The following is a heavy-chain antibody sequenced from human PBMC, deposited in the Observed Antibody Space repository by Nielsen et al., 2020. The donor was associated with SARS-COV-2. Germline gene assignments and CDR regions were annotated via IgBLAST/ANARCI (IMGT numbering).Heavy chain of an antibody. J-gene: IGHJ4*02. D-gene: IGHD4-23*01. V-gene: IGHV1-3*01. CDR3: ARVVQDLSTSVVTPPGY. CDR1: GYTFTSYA. CDR2: INAGNGNT. Sequence: ASVKVSCKASGYTFTSYAMHWVRQAPGQRLEWMGWINAGNGNTKYSQKFQGRVTITRDTSASTAYMELSSLRSEDTAVYYCARVVQDLSTSVVTPPGYWGQGTLVTVSS.